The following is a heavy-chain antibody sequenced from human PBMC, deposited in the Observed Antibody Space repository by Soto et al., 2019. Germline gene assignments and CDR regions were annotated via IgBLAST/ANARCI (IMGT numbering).Heavy chain of an antibody. V-gene: IGHV2-26*01. J-gene: IGHJ2*01. D-gene: IGHD5-18*01. CDR1: GFSLSNARMG. Sequence: QVTLKESGPVLVKPTETLTLTCTVSGFSLSNARMGVSWIRQPPGKALEWLAHIFSNDEKSYSTSLKSRLTISKDTSKSQVVLTMTNMDPVDTATYYCARIRRDTARVQYWYFDLWGRGTLVTVSS. CDR2: IFSNDEK. CDR3: ARIRRDTARVQYWYFDL.